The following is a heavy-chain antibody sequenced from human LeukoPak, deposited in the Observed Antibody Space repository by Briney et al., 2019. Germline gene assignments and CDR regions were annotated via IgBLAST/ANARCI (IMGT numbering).Heavy chain of an antibody. J-gene: IGHJ4*02. D-gene: IGHD3-10*01. CDR2: FDPEDGET. V-gene: IGHV1-24*01. CDR3: ATAPYYGSGSPHDY. Sequence: ASVKVSCKVSGYTLTELSMHWARQAPGKGLEWMGGFDPEDGETIYAQKFQGRVTMTEDTSTDTAYMELSSLRSEDTAVYYCATAPYYGSGSPHDYWGQGTLVAVSS. CDR1: GYTLTELS.